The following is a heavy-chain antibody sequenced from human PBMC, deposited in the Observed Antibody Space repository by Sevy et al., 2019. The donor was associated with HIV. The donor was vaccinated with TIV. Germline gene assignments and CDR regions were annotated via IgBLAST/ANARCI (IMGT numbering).Heavy chain of an antibody. J-gene: IGHJ4*02. CDR2: FSFGCGKI. V-gene: IGHV3-23*01. CDR1: GFTFSNYA. CDR3: AREGCSKPHDY. Sequence: GGSLRLSCAASGFTFSNYAMSWVRQAPGKGLEWVSTFSFGCGKINYADSVKGRFTISRDNSKNTLYLQMNSLRAEDPALYYWAREGCSKPHDYWGQGTLVTV. D-gene: IGHD2-2*01.